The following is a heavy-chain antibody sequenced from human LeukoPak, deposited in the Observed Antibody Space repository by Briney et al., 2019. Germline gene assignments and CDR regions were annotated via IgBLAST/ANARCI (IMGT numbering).Heavy chain of an antibody. V-gene: IGHV4-34*01. CDR3: AIDDSDYYYYGMDV. CDR1: GGSFSGYY. J-gene: IGHJ6*02. CDR2: INHSGST. Sequence: PSETLSLTCVVDGGSFSGYYWSWNRQPPGKGLEWIGEINHSGSTNYNPSLKSRVTISVDTSKNQFSLKLSSVTAADTAVYYCAIDDSDYYYYGMDVWGQGTTVTVSS. D-gene: IGHD1-1*01.